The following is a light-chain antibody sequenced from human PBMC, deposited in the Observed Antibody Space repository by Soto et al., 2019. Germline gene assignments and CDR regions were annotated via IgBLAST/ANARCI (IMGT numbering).Light chain of an antibody. CDR2: DAS. Sequence: EIVLTQSPATLSLSPGQRATLSCRASQSVSRYLAWYQQKPGQAPRLVIYDASNRAADIPARFSGSGSGTDFPRTINSLEPEDFAVYSCQPRSNWPLTFGGGTKVESK. J-gene: IGKJ4*01. CDR3: QPRSNWPLT. CDR1: QSVSRY. V-gene: IGKV3-11*01.